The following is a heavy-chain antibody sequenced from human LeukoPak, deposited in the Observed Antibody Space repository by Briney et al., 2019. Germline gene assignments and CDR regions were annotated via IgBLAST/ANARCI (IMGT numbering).Heavy chain of an antibody. J-gene: IGHJ4*02. V-gene: IGHV3-21*01. CDR1: GFTFNTYS. CDR3: AKVGSRYYYDSSGRDY. D-gene: IGHD3-22*01. Sequence: GGSLRLSCEASGFTFNTYSMNWARQAPGKGLEWVSSIDSSGGYMFYADSVKGRFTISRDNSKNTLYLQMNSLRAEDTAVYYCAKVGSRYYYDSSGRDYWGQGTLVTVSS. CDR2: IDSSGGYM.